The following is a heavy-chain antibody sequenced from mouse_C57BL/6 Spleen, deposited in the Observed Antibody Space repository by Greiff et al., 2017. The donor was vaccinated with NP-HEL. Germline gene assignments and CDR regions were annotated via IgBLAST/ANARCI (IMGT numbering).Heavy chain of an antibody. J-gene: IGHJ3*01. CDR3: ARSHYYGSSYAWFAY. V-gene: IGHV1-50*01. Sequence: QVQLQQPGAELVKPGASVKLSCKASGYTFTSYWMQCVKQRPGQGLEWIGEIDPSDSYTNYNQKFKGKATLTVDTSSSTAYMQLSSLTSEDSAVYYCARSHYYGSSYAWFAYWGQGTLVTVSA. CDR1: GYTFTSYW. CDR2: IDPSDSYT. D-gene: IGHD1-1*01.